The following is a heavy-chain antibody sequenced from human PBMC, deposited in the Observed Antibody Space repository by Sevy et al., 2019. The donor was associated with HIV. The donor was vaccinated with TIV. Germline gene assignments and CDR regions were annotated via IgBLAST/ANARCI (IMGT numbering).Heavy chain of an antibody. V-gene: IGHV1-69*13. D-gene: IGHD3-3*01. CDR1: GGTFSSYA. CDR3: ASRITIFGVVYYYYGMDV. CDR2: IIPIFGTA. Sequence: ASVKVSCKASGGTFSSYAISWVRQAPGQGLEWMGGIIPIFGTANYAQKFQGRVTITADESTGKAYMELSSPRSEDTAVDYCASRITIFGVVYYYYGMDVWGQGTTVTVSS. J-gene: IGHJ6*02.